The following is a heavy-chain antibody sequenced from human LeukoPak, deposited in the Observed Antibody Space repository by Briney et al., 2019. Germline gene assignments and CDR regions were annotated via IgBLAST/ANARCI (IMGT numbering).Heavy chain of an antibody. J-gene: IGHJ6*03. Sequence: SETLSLTCTVSGGSISAYYWSWIRQPAGKGLKWIGRIYTSGSTNYNPSLKSRVTMSLDTSNNQFSLKLRSVTAADTALYYCARGIYCSGTTCYYYYYYMDVWGKGTTFTVSS. D-gene: IGHD2-2*01. V-gene: IGHV4-4*07. CDR3: ARGIYCSGTTCYYYYYYMDV. CDR1: GGSISAYY. CDR2: IYTSGST.